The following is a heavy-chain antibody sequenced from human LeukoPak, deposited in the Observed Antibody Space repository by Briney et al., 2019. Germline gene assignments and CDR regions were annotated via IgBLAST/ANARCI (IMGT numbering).Heavy chain of an antibody. Sequence: SVKVSCKASGGTFNSYAISWVRQAPGQGLEWMGGIIPIFGTANYAQKFQGRVTITADESTSTAYMELSSLRSEDTAVYYCARDATYYYGSGSRISDYWGQGTLVTVSS. CDR1: GGTFNSYA. CDR2: IIPIFGTA. V-gene: IGHV1-69*13. J-gene: IGHJ4*02. CDR3: ARDATYYYGSGSRISDY. D-gene: IGHD3-10*01.